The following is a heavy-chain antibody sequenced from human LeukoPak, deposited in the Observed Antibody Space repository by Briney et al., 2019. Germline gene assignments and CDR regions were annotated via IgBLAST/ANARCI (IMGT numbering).Heavy chain of an antibody. D-gene: IGHD3-22*01. CDR1: GFTFSSYA. CDR2: ISGSGGST. CDR3: AKVNYDSSGYYDY. Sequence: GGSLRLSCAASGFTFSSYAMSWVRQAPGKGLEWVSAISGSGGSTYYADSVKGRFTISRDSSKNTLYLQMNSLRAEDTAVYYCAKVNYDSSGYYDYWGQGTLVTVSS. V-gene: IGHV3-23*01. J-gene: IGHJ4*02.